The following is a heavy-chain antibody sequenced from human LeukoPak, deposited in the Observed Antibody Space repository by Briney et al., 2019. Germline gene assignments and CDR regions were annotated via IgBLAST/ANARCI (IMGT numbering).Heavy chain of an antibody. CDR3: ARGEVVVLPPDY. Sequence: ASVKVSRKASGYTFTSYAMHWVRQAPGQRLEWMGWINAGNGNTKYSQKFQGRVTITRDTSASTAYMELSSLRSEDTAVYYCARGEVVVLPPDYWGQGTLVTVSS. D-gene: IGHD2-2*01. CDR1: GYTFTSYA. CDR2: INAGNGNT. V-gene: IGHV1-3*01. J-gene: IGHJ4*02.